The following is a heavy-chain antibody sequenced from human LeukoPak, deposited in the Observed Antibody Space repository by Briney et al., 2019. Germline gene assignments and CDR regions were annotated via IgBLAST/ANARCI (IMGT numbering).Heavy chain of an antibody. V-gene: IGHV3-73*01. J-gene: IGHJ4*02. D-gene: IGHD3-10*01. CDR3: TGNYYGSGSYADFDY. Sequence: GGSLRLSCAASGFTFSGYALHWVRQASGKGLEWVGRIRSTADGYATAYAASVKGRFTISRDDSKNTAYLQMDSLKTEDTAVYYCTGNYYGSGSYADFDYTGQGTLVTVSS. CDR1: GFTFSGYA. CDR2: IRSTADGYAT.